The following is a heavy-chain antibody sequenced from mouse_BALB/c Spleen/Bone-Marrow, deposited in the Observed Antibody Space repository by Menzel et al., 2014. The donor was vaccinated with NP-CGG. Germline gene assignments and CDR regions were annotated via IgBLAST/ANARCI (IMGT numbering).Heavy chain of an antibody. J-gene: IGHJ3*01. D-gene: IGHD2-2*01. Sequence: AQLPPSGAALVKPGASVTLSCTASGFNVNDPYLHWVQQRPEQGLAWIGRIDPANGNTKYDPKFQGKATITADTSSNTAYLQLSSLTAEDTAVYYCARGYDGFAYWGQGTLVTGSA. CDR1: GFNVNDPY. CDR3: ARGYDGFAY. CDR2: IDPANGNT. V-gene: IGHV14-3*02.